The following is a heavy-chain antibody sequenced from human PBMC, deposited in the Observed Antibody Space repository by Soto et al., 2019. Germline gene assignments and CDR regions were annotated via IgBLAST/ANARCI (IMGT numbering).Heavy chain of an antibody. CDR1: GFTVSSNY. J-gene: IGHJ6*02. CDR2: IYSGGST. Sequence: GGSLSLSCAASGFTVSSNYMSWVRQAPGKGLEWVSVIYSGGSTYYADSVKGRVTISRDNSKNTLYLQMNSLRAEDTAVYYCAREGRDFWSGPVGRGYYYYGMDVWGQGTTVTVSS. D-gene: IGHD3-3*01. CDR3: AREGRDFWSGPVGRGYYYYGMDV. V-gene: IGHV3-66*01.